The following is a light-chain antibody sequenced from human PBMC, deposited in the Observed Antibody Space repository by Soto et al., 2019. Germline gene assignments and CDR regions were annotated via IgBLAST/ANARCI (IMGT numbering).Light chain of an antibody. CDR3: AAWDDSLNGPV. V-gene: IGLV1-44*01. CDR1: SSNIGSNT. CDR2: SND. Sequence: QSVLTQPPSVSGTPGQRVTISCSGSSSNIGSNTLSWYQQLPGTAPKLLIYSNDQRPSGVPDRFSDSKSGTSDSLVISGLQSEDEADYYCAAWDDSLNGPVFGGGTKLTVL. J-gene: IGLJ3*02.